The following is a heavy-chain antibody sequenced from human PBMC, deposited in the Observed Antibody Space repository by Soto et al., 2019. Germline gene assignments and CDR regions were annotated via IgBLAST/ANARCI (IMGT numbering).Heavy chain of an antibody. V-gene: IGHV1-69*01. CDR1: GGTFSSYA. J-gene: IGHJ6*02. Sequence: QVQLVQSGAEVKKPGSSVKVSCKASGGTFSSYATSWVRQAPGQGLEWMGGIIPIFGTANYAQKFQGRVTITADESTSTAYMELSSLRSEDTAVYYCARGEIVVVPAAPSRYYYYYGMDVWGQGTTVTVSS. D-gene: IGHD2-2*01. CDR3: ARGEIVVVPAAPSRYYYYYGMDV. CDR2: IIPIFGTA.